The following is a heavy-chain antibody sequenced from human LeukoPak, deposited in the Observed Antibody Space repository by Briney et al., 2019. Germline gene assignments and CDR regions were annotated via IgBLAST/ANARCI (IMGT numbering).Heavy chain of an antibody. D-gene: IGHD2-2*01. V-gene: IGHV4-30-2*01. CDR3: ARAYCSSTSCYTGGVYYFDY. CDR1: GGSISSGGYY. Sequence: TLSLTCTVSGGSISSGGYYWSWIRQPPGKGLEWIGYIYHSGSTYYNPSLKSRVTISVDRSKNQFSLKLSSVTAADTAVYYCARAYCSSTSCYTGGVYYFDYWGQGTLVTVSS. J-gene: IGHJ4*02. CDR2: IYHSGST.